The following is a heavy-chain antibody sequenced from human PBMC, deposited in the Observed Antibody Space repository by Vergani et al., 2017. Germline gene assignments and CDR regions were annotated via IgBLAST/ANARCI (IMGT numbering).Heavy chain of an antibody. Sequence: QVQLVQSGAEVKKPGASVKVSCKASGYTFTSYGISWVRQAPGQGLEWMGGIIPIFGTAKYAQKFQGRVTITADKSTSTAYMELSSLRSEDTAVYYCARELQLCSSCDAFDIWGQGTMVTVSS. CDR1: GYTFTSYG. CDR3: ARELQLCSSCDAFDI. J-gene: IGHJ3*02. CDR2: IIPIFGTA. V-gene: IGHV1-69*06. D-gene: IGHD5-18*01.